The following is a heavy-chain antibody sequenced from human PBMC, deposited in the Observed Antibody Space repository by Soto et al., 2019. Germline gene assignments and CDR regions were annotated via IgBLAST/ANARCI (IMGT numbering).Heavy chain of an antibody. D-gene: IGHD3-10*01. Sequence: EVQLVESGGGLVQPGGSLRLSCVASGFTFSDYWMHWVRQVPGKGLVWVTRINGDGSSTSYADSVKGRLTISRDNAKNTVHLQMNSLRAEDTAVYYCARGSGVGDYWGQGILVTVAS. CDR2: INGDGSST. CDR3: ARGSGVGDY. CDR1: GFTFSDYW. J-gene: IGHJ4*02. V-gene: IGHV3-74*01.